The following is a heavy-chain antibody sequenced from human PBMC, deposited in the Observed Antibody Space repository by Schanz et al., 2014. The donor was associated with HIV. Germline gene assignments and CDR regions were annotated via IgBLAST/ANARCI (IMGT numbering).Heavy chain of an antibody. V-gene: IGHV3-33*01. CDR1: GFTFSSYG. CDR3: TRGRFLERGGMDV. J-gene: IGHJ6*02. Sequence: QVQLVESGGGVVQPGRSLRLSCAASGFTFSSYGMHWVRQAPGKGLEWMAVIWFDGRNKYYGDSVKGRFMISRDNSNNTLYLQMNSLRAEDTAVYFCTRGRFLERGGMDVWGQGTTVTVSS. D-gene: IGHD3-3*01. CDR2: IWFDGRNK.